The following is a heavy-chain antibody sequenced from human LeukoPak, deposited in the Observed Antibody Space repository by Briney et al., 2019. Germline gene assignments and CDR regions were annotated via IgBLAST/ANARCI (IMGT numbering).Heavy chain of an antibody. D-gene: IGHD3-16*01. CDR1: GFTFSSYA. Sequence: GGSLRLSCAASGFTFSSYAMSWVRQAPGKGLEWVSAISGSGGSTYYADSVKGRFTISRDNPKNTLYLQMNSLRAEDTAVYYCAKDSGGVGSYHDAFDIWGQGTMVTVSS. CDR3: AKDSGGVGSYHDAFDI. V-gene: IGHV3-23*01. J-gene: IGHJ3*02. CDR2: ISGSGGST.